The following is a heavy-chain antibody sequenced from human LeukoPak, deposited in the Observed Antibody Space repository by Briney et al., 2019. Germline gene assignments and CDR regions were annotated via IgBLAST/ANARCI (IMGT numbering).Heavy chain of an antibody. V-gene: IGHV4-59*01. CDR2: IYYSGST. CDR3: ARVGWAAGWFDP. Sequence: TSETLSLTCTVSGGSISSYYWSWIRQPPGKGLEWIGYIYYSGSTNYNPSLKSRVTISVDTSKNQFSLKLSSVTAADTAVYYCARVGWAAGWFDPWGQGTLVTVSS. CDR1: GGSISSYY. J-gene: IGHJ5*02. D-gene: IGHD1-26*01.